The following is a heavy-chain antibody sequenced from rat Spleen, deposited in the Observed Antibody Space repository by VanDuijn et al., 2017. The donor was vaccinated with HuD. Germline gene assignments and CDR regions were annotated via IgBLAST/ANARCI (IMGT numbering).Heavy chain of an antibody. J-gene: IGHJ1*01. CDR1: GFTFRNYD. Sequence: EVQLVESGGGLVQPGRSLKLSCAASGFTFRNYDMAWVRQAPTKGLEWVATINNDGDTTYYRDSVKGRFTISRDNGKNTLYLEMDSLGSEDMATYYCVRQGYLRDWYFDFWGPGTMVTVSS. CDR2: INNDGDTT. D-gene: IGHD2-5*01. CDR3: VRQGYLRDWYFDF. V-gene: IGHV5-29*01.